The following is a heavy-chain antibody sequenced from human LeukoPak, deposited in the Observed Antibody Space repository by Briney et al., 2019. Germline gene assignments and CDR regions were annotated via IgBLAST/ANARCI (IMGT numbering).Heavy chain of an antibody. J-gene: IGHJ6*02. CDR1: GFTVSSNY. V-gene: IGHV3-53*04. CDR2: IYSGGST. D-gene: IGHD2-2*02. CDR3: ARGIVVVPAAIGLHYYYYGMDV. Sequence: YPGGPLRLSCAASGFTVSSNYMSWVRQAPGKGLEWVSVIYSGGSTYYADSVKGRFTISRHNSKNTLYLQMNSLRAEDTAVYYCARGIVVVPAAIGLHYYYYGMDVWGQGTTVTVSS.